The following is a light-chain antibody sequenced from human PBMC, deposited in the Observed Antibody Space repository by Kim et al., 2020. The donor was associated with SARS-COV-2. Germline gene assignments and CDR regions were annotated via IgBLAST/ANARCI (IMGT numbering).Light chain of an antibody. V-gene: IGKV3-20*01. CDR3: QQFGSAPLYS. CDR2: RAS. CDR1: QSIGNRP. J-gene: IGKJ2*03. Sequence: SPGEGATLCCRASQSIGNRPLAWDQQKPGQAPRLLIYRASSRATGIPDRFSGSGSGTDFTLTINRLEPEDFAVYYCQQFGSAPLYSFGQGTKLEI.